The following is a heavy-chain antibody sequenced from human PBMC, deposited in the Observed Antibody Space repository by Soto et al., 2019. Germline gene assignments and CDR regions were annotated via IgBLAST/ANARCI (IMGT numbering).Heavy chain of an antibody. CDR1: GFTFSSYG. J-gene: IGHJ4*02. Sequence: GGSLRLSCAASGFTFSSYGMHWVRQAPGKGLEWVAVISYDGSNKYYADSVKGRFTISRDNSKNTLYLQMNSLRAEDTAVYYCEKALEDWGQGTRVTVSS. V-gene: IGHV3-30*18. CDR3: EKALED. CDR2: ISYDGSNK.